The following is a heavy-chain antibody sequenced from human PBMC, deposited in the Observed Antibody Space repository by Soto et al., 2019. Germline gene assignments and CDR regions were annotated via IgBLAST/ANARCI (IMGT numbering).Heavy chain of an antibody. V-gene: IGHV3-23*01. Sequence: PGGSLRLSCAASGFTFSSYAMSWVRQAPGKGLEWVSAISGSGGSTYYADSVKGRFTISRDNSKNTLYLQMNSLRAEDTAVYYCAKRFGAMVTVRYYFDYWGQGTLVTVSS. CDR2: ISGSGGST. D-gene: IGHD5-18*01. J-gene: IGHJ4*02. CDR1: GFTFSSYA. CDR3: AKRFGAMVTVRYYFDY.